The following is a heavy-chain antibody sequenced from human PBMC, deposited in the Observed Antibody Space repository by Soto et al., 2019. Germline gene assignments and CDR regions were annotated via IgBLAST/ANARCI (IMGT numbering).Heavy chain of an antibody. Sequence: HVELVESGGGLVQPGTSLRLSCAASGFIFRNYAMHWVRQAPGKGLEWVADISYDERNIHYPDSVKGRFTISRDNSKNTLFLQMNNLRPEDTAVYYCARDSWGFDCWGQGTLVTVSS. D-gene: IGHD2-15*01. J-gene: IGHJ4*02. V-gene: IGHV3-30*04. CDR1: GFIFRNYA. CDR3: ARDSWGFDC. CDR2: ISYDERNI.